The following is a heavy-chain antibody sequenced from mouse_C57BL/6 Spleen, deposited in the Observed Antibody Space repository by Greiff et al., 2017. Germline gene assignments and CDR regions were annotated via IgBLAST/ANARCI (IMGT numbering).Heavy chain of an antibody. CDR2: IDPENGDT. CDR3: TRGRYFDY. V-gene: IGHV14-4*01. Sequence: VQLKESGAELVRPGASVKLSCTASGFNIKDDYMHWVKQRPEQGLEWIGWIDPENGDTEYASKFQGKATITADTSSNTAYLQLSSLTSEDTAVYYCTRGRYFDYWGQGTTLTVSS. J-gene: IGHJ2*01. CDR1: GFNIKDDY.